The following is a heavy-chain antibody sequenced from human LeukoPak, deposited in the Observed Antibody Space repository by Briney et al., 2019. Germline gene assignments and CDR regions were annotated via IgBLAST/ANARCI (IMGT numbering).Heavy chain of an antibody. V-gene: IGHV3-23*01. Sequence: PGGSLRLPCAASGFTFSNYAMMWVRQAPGKRLEWVSSITGSGDGTYYADSVRGRFTISRDNPENTLYLQLNSLRAEDTAVYFCVKGFVHPTYFFDYWGQGTLVTVSS. D-gene: IGHD3-10*01. CDR1: GFTFSNYA. J-gene: IGHJ4*02. CDR2: ITGSGDGT. CDR3: VKGFVHPTYFFDY.